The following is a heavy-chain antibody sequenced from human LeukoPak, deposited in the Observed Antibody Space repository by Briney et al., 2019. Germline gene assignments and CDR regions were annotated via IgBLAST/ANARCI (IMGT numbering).Heavy chain of an antibody. CDR2: IKQAGSEN. D-gene: IGHD2-2*01. V-gene: IGHV3-7*01. CDR1: GFIFSSYW. CDR3: ARDGEIVQVPPAIGGDWFDP. J-gene: IGHJ5*02. Sequence: QTRGSLRLSCAASGFIFSSYWMTWVRQAPGKGLEWVANIKQAGSENSYVDSVKGRFTISRDNAKNSLYLQMNSLRAEDTAVYYCARDGEIVQVPPAIGGDWFDPWGQGTLVTVSS.